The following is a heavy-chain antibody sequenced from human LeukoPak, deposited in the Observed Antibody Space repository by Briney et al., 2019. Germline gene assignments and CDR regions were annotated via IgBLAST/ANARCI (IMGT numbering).Heavy chain of an antibody. CDR3: ARRPGIQLWFKSWFDP. D-gene: IGHD5-18*01. V-gene: IGHV4-34*01. Sequence: SETLSLPFAVYGGSFSCYYWSWIRPPPGKGLGWIGEINHSGSTNYNPSLKSRVTISVDTSKNQFSLKLSSVTAADTAVYYCARRPGIQLWFKSWFDPWGQGTLVTVSS. CDR2: INHSGST. CDR1: GGSFSCYY. J-gene: IGHJ5*02.